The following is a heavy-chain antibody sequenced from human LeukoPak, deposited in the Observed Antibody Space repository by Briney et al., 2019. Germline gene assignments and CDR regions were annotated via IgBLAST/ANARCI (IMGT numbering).Heavy chain of an antibody. J-gene: IGHJ3*02. V-gene: IGHV3-30*18. Sequence: GGSLRLSCAASGFTFSSYGMHWVRRAPGKGLEWVAVISYDGSNKYYADSVKGRFTISRDNSKNTLYLQMNSLRAEDTAVYYCAKVLYDSSGYYYPGAFDIWGQGTMVTVSS. D-gene: IGHD3-22*01. CDR1: GFTFSSYG. CDR2: ISYDGSNK. CDR3: AKVLYDSSGYYYPGAFDI.